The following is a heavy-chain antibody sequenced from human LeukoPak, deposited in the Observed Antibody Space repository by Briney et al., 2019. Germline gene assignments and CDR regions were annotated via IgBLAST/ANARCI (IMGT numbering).Heavy chain of an antibody. V-gene: IGHV4-34*01. Sequence: PSETLSLTCAVYGGSFSGYYWSWIRQPPGKGLEWIGEINHSGSTNYNPSLKSRVTISVDTSKNQFSLKLSSVTAADTAVYYCARPTYSTLYYMDDWVKRGKVTVSS. CDR1: GGSFSGYY. D-gene: IGHD6-13*01. CDR2: INHSGST. CDR3: ARPTYSTLYYMDD. J-gene: IGHJ6*03.